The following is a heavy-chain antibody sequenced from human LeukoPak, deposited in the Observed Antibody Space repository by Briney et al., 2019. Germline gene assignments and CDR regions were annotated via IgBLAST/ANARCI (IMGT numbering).Heavy chain of an antibody. J-gene: IGHJ4*02. V-gene: IGHV3-48*04. CDR1: GFTFSSYG. Sequence: PGGSLRLSCAASGFTFSSYGMHWVRQAPGKGLEWVSYISSSSSTIYYADSVKGRFTTSRDNAKNSLFLQMNSLRAEDTAVYYCARARGAGPGAHFDYWGQGAPVIVSS. CDR2: ISSSSSTI. CDR3: ARARGAGPGAHFDY. D-gene: IGHD3-10*01.